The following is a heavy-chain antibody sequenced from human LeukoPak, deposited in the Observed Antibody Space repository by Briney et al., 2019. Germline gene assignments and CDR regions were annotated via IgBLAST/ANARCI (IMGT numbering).Heavy chain of an antibody. J-gene: IGHJ5*02. D-gene: IGHD3-22*01. V-gene: IGHV3-21*01. CDR3: ARENRNYYDSSGYYPENWLDP. Sequence: GGSLRLTCAASGFTFSSYSMNWVCQAPGKGLEWVSSISSSSSYIYYADSVKGRFTISRDNAKNSLYLQMNSLRAEDTAVYYCARENRNYYDSSGYYPENWLDPWGQGTLVTVSS. CDR2: ISSSSSYI. CDR1: GFTFSSYS.